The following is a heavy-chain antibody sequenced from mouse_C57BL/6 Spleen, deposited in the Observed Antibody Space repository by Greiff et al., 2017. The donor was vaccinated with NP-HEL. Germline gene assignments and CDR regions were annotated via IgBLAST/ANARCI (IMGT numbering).Heavy chain of an antibody. CDR3: ARAPYYYGSSSYYFDY. CDR1: GYTFTSYW. J-gene: IGHJ2*01. CDR2: IHPNSGST. Sequence: VQLQQSGAELVKPGASVKLSCKASGYTFTSYWMHWVKQRPGQGLEWIGMIHPNSGSTNYNEKFKSKATLTVDKSSSTAYMQLSSLTSEDSAVYYCARAPYYYGSSSYYFDYWGQGTTLTVSS. D-gene: IGHD1-1*01. V-gene: IGHV1-64*01.